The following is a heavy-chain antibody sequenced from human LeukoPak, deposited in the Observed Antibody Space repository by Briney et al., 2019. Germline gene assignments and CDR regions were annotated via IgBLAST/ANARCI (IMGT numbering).Heavy chain of an antibody. J-gene: IGHJ6*02. CDR1: GGSLSSGGYS. V-gene: IGHV4-30-2*01. CDR2: IYHSGST. CDR3: ARDPGYSSSRTVGYYYYGMDV. D-gene: IGHD6-13*01. Sequence: PSETLSLTCAVSGGSLSSGGYSWSWIRQPPGKGLEWIGYIYHSGSTYYNPSLKSRVTISVDKSKNQFSLKLSSVTAADTAVYYCARDPGYSSSRTVGYYYYGMDVWGQGTTVTVSS.